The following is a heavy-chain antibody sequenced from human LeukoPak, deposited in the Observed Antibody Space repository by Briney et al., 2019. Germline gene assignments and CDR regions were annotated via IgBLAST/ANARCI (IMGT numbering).Heavy chain of an antibody. J-gene: IGHJ4*02. CDR2: ISGSGGST. D-gene: IGHD3-22*01. CDR1: GFTFSSYA. Sequence: AGGSLRLSCAASGFTFSSYAMSWVRQAPGKGLEWVSAISGSGGSTYYADSVKGRFTISRDNSKNTLYLQMNSLRAEDTAVYYCAKDPNYYDSSGYYTLWGQGTLVTVSS. V-gene: IGHV3-23*01. CDR3: AKDPNYYDSSGYYTL.